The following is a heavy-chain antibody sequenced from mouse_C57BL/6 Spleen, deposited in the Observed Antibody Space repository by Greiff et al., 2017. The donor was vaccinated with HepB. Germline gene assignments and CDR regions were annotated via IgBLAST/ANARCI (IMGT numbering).Heavy chain of an antibody. CDR1: GFTFSSYG. CDR2: ISSGGSYT. Sequence: EVQLQESGGDLVKPGGSLKLSCAASGFTFSSYGMSWVRQTPDKRLEWVATISSGGSYTYYPDSVKGRFTISRDNAKNTLYLQMSSLKSEDTAMYYCARPYYYGSSLYYFDYWGQGTTLTVSS. D-gene: IGHD1-1*01. CDR3: ARPYYYGSSLYYFDY. J-gene: IGHJ2*01. V-gene: IGHV5-6*01.